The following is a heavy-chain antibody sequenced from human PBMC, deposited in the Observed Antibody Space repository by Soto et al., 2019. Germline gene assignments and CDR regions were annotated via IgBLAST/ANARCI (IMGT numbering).Heavy chain of an antibody. CDR3: ARGEGSIVVVVAATDYCDY. CDR1: GFTFSSYG. V-gene: IGHV3-33*01. J-gene: IGHJ4*02. D-gene: IGHD2-15*01. Sequence: QVQLVESGGGVVQPGRSLRLSCAASGFTFSSYGMHWVRQAPGKGLEWVAVIWYDGSNKYYADSVKGRFTISRDNSKYTLYLQMNSLRAEDMAVYYCARGEGSIVVVVAATDYCDYWGQGTLVTVSS. CDR2: IWYDGSNK.